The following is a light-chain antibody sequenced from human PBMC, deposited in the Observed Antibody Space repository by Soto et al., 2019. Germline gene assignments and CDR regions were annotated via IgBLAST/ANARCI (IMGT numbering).Light chain of an antibody. Sequence: QSVLTQPPSASGSPGQSVTISCTGAASNVGGYNYVSWYQQHPGKAPKLIISKSRERPSGVPDRFSGSKSDNTASLTVSGLQAEDEAEYYCSSYAGSNNVIFGGGTKLTVL. V-gene: IGLV2-8*01. CDR2: KSR. CDR1: ASNVGGYNY. CDR3: SSYAGSNNVI. J-gene: IGLJ2*01.